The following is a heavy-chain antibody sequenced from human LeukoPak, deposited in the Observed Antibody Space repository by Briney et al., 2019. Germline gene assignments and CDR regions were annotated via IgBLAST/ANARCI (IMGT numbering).Heavy chain of an antibody. J-gene: IGHJ4*02. CDR2: IYSSGST. V-gene: IGHV4-4*07. CDR3: AREGMATIHFDH. D-gene: IGHD5-24*01. CDR1: GGSFSTYF. Sequence: SETLSVTCTVSGGSFSTYFWNWIRQPAGKGLEWIGRIYSSGSTNYHPSLKSRVTMSVDTSKNQSSLKLNSVTAADTAVYYCAREGMATIHFDHWGQGILVTFSS.